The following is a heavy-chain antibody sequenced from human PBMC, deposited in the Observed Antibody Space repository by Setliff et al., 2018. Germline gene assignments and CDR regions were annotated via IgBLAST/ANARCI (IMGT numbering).Heavy chain of an antibody. CDR3: ARRETYYNFWSGYFDY. J-gene: IGHJ4*02. D-gene: IGHD3-3*01. V-gene: IGHV1-3*01. Sequence: ASVKVSCKASGDTSTTYAIHWVRQAPGQGLEWMGWINAGNGNIRYSQNFQGRVTITRDTSASTAYMELRSLRSDDTAVYYCARRETYYNFWSGYFDYWGQGTLVTVSS. CDR2: INAGNGNI. CDR1: GDTSTTYA.